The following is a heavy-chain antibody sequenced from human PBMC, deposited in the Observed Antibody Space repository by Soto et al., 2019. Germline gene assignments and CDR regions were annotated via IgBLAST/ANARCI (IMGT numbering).Heavy chain of an antibody. J-gene: IGHJ4*02. V-gene: IGHV1-46*01. Sequence: QVQLVQSGAEVKKPGASVKVSCKASGYTFTNYYIHWVRQAPGQGLEWMGIINPSCGSTSYAQKFQGRVTMSRDTSTSTGYMELSSLRSEDTAGYYCARVSSWSCFDHWGQGTLVTVSS. CDR1: GYTFTNYY. CDR2: INPSCGST. D-gene: IGHD6-13*01. CDR3: ARVSSWSCFDH.